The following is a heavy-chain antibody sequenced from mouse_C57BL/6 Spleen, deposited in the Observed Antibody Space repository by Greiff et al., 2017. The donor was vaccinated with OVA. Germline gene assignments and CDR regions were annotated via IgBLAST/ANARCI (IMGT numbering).Heavy chain of an antibody. Sequence: DVKLQESGPGLVKPSQSLSLTCSVTGYSITSGYYWNWIRQFPGNKLEWMGYISYDGSNNYNPSLKNRISITRDTSKNQFFLKLNSVTTEDTATYYCARAPGNYAMDYWGQGTSVTVSS. CDR2: ISYDGSN. J-gene: IGHJ4*01. D-gene: IGHD4-1*01. CDR3: ARAPGNYAMDY. V-gene: IGHV3-6*01. CDR1: GYSITSGYY.